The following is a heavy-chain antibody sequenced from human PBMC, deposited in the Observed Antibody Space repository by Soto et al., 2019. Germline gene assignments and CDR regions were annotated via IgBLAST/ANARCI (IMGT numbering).Heavy chain of an antibody. CDR2: IYWYGDK. V-gene: IGHV2-5*01. CDR1: GFSLSTSGAA. J-gene: IGHJ5*02. CDR3: ALRATMTIFGLIIDNGIWVDP. D-gene: IGHD3-3*01. Sequence: QINLIESGPTLVKHTQTLTLTCTFSGFSLSTSGAAVGWVRQPPGRDLECLALIYWYGDKRYNASLGNRLTITKDTSMDQVVLTLTNVDPADTATYYFALRATMTIFGLIIDNGIWVDPWGQGTRVIDSS.